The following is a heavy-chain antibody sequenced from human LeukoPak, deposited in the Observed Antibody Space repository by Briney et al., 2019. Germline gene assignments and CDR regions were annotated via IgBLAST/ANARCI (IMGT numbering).Heavy chain of an antibody. J-gene: IGHJ4*01. CDR1: GGSISSYY. V-gene: IGHV4-59*01. D-gene: IGHD7-27*01. CDR3: ASRKLGNDY. CDR2: IYYTGSS. Sequence: SETLSLTCTVSGGSISSYYWSWIRQPAGKGLEWIGYIYYTGSSSYNPSLRSRVTISADTSKNQFSLKLSSVTAADTAVYYCASRKLGNDYWGQGTLVTVSS.